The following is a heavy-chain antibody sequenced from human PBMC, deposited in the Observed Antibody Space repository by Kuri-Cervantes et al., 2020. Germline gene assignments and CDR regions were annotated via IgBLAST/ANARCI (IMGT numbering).Heavy chain of an antibody. CDR2: ISWNSGSI. D-gene: IGHD3-10*01. Sequence: GGSLRLSCAASGFTFSSYGMHWVRQAPGKGLEWVSGISWNSGSIGYADSVKGRFTISRDNAKSSLYLQMNSLRAEDTALYYCAKAEGVIIGHGMNYYYYYGMDVWGQGTTVTVSS. V-gene: IGHV3-9*01. CDR3: AKAEGVIIGHGMNYYYYYGMDV. CDR1: GFTFSSYG. J-gene: IGHJ6*02.